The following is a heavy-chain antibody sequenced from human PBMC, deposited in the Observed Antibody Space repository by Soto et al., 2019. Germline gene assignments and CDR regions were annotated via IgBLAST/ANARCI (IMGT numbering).Heavy chain of an antibody. CDR1: GYTFTSYY. CDR2: INPSGGST. D-gene: IGHD1-26*01. CDR3: ARDGAVGYYYYGMDV. Sequence: GASVKVSCXASGYTFTSYYMHWVRQAPGQGLEWMGIINPSGGSTSYAQKFQGRVTMTRDTSTSTVYMELSSLRSEDTAVYYCARDGAVGYYYYGMDVWGQGTTVTVSS. J-gene: IGHJ6*02. V-gene: IGHV1-46*01.